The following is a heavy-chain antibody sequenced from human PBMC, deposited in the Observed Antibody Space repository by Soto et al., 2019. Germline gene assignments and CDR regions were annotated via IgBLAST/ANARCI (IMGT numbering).Heavy chain of an antibody. CDR2: IKQDGSEK. CDR3: ARAPVVPAAMVYYYYMDV. D-gene: IGHD2-2*01. CDR1: GFTFSSYW. J-gene: IGHJ6*03. Sequence: PGGSLRLSCAASGFTFSSYWMSWVRQAPGKGLEWVANIKQDGSEKYYVDSVKGRFTISRDNAKNSLYLQMNSLRAEDTAVYYCARAPVVPAAMVYYYYMDVWGKGTTVTVSS. V-gene: IGHV3-7*01.